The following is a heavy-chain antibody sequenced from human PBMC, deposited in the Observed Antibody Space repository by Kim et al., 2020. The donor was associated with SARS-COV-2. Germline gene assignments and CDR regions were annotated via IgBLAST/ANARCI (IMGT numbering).Heavy chain of an antibody. D-gene: IGHD3-16*02. Sequence: SETLSLTCTVSGYSISSGYYWGWIRQPPGKGLEWIGSIYHSGSTYYNPSLKSRVTISVDTSKNQFSLKLSSVTAADTAVYYCAREHDYVWGSYRQPYYFDYWGQGTLVTVSS. CDR2: IYHSGST. V-gene: IGHV4-38-2*02. J-gene: IGHJ4*02. CDR3: AREHDYVWGSYRQPYYFDY. CDR1: GYSISSGYY.